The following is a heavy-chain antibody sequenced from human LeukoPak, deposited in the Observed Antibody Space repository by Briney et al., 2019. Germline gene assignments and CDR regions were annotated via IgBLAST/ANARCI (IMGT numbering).Heavy chain of an antibody. J-gene: IGHJ5*02. V-gene: IGHV3-9*01. CDR3: AKVAAAAGSGEGNWFDP. CDR1: GFTFDDYA. D-gene: IGHD6-13*01. CDR2: ISWNSGSI. Sequence: PGRSLRLSCAASGFTFDDYAMHWVRQAPGKGLEWVSGISWNSGSIGYADSVRGRFTISRDNSKNTLYLQMNSLRAEDTAVYYCAKVAAAAGSGEGNWFDPWGQGTLVTVSS.